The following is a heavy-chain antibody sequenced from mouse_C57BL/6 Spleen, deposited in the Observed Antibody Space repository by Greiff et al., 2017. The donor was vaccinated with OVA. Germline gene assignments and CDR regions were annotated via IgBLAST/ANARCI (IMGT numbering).Heavy chain of an antibody. Sequence: EVKLQQSGPELVKPGASVKISCKASGYTFTDYYMNWVKQSHGKSLEWIGDINPNNGGTSYNQKFKGKATLTVDKSSSTAYMELRSLTSEDSAVYYCARERDYDGAYAMDYWGQGTSVTVSS. J-gene: IGHJ4*01. D-gene: IGHD2-4*01. CDR2: INPNNGGT. V-gene: IGHV1-26*01. CDR3: ARERDYDGAYAMDY. CDR1: GYTFTDYY.